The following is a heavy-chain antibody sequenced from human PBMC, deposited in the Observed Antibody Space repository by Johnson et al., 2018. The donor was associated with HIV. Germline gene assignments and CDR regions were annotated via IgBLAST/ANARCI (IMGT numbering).Heavy chain of an antibody. Sequence: VQLVESGGGLVQPGGSLRLSCAASGFTSSSYAMSWVRQAPGKGLEWVGRINTKTDGGTTDYAAPVQGRFTISRDDSKNTMYLQIHSMKTEDTAVYYCTPDYHVVFGGFDIWGQGTMVAVS. CDR2: INTKTDGGTT. J-gene: IGHJ3*02. V-gene: IGHV3-15*01. CDR3: TPDYHVVFGGFDI. D-gene: IGHD4-23*01. CDR1: GFTSSSYA.